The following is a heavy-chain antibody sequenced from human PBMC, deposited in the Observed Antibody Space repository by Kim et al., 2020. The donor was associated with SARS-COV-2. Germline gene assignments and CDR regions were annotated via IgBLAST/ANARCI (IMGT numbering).Heavy chain of an antibody. Sequence: ASVKVSCKASGYTFTSYDINWVRQATGQGLEWMGWMNPNSGNTGYAQKFQGRVTMTRNTSISTAYMELSSLRSEDTAVYYCARGKSIAARPRPNYYMDVWGKGTTVTVSS. CDR1: GYTFTSYD. D-gene: IGHD6-6*01. CDR3: ARGKSIAARPRPNYYMDV. J-gene: IGHJ6*03. V-gene: IGHV1-8*01. CDR2: MNPNSGNT.